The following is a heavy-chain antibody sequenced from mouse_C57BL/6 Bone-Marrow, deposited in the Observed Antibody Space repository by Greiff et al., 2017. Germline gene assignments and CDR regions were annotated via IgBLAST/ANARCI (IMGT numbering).Heavy chain of an antibody. D-gene: IGHD2-5*01. V-gene: IGHV1-55*01. Sequence: QVQLQQPGAELVKPGASVKMSCKASGYTFTSYWITWVKQRPGQGLEWIGDIYPGSGSTNYNEKFKSKATLTVETSSSTAYMQLSSLTSEDSAVYYCARTSNLYYFDYWGKGTTLTVSS. CDR2: IYPGSGST. J-gene: IGHJ2*01. CDR1: GYTFTSYW. CDR3: ARTSNLYYFDY.